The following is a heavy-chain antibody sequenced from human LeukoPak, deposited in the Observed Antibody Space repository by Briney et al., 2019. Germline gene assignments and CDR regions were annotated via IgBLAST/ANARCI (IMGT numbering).Heavy chain of an antibody. CDR1: GYTFTSYG. D-gene: IGHD2-2*01. V-gene: IGHV1-18*01. Sequence: ASVKVSCKASGYTFTSYGISWVRQAPGQGLEWMGWISAYNGNTNYAQKLQGRVTMTTDTSTSTAYMELSRLRSDDTAVYYCARDPLYCSSTSCYEEYCYYGMDVWGQGTTVTVSS. CDR3: ARDPLYCSSTSCYEEYCYYGMDV. CDR2: ISAYNGNT. J-gene: IGHJ6*02.